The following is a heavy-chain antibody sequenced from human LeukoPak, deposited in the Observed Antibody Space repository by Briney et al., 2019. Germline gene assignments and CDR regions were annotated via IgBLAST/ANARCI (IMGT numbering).Heavy chain of an antibody. CDR3: VTEGEYYYMAA. D-gene: IGHD2-21*01. Sequence: PGGSLRLSCAASGFTFNMYWMSWVRQAPGKGLECVANIKQDGGERYYVGSVKGRFTISRDNAKSSLCLQMNSLRAEDTAVYYCVTEGEYYYMAAWGKGTTVTVSS. V-gene: IGHV3-7*01. CDR2: IKQDGGER. CDR1: GFTFNMYW. J-gene: IGHJ6*03.